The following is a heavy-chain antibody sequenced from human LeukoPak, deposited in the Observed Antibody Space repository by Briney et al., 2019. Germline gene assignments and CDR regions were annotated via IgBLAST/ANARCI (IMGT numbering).Heavy chain of an antibody. J-gene: IGHJ5*02. V-gene: IGHV1-69*13. CDR2: IIPIFGTA. D-gene: IGHD2-2*01. CDR1: GGTFSSYA. CDR3: TRESSCSSTSCPKTNWFDP. Sequence: SVKVSCKASGGTFSSYAISWVRQAPGQGLEWMGGIIPIFGTANYAQKFQGRVTITADESTSTAYMELSSLRSEDTAVYYCTRESSCSSTSCPKTNWFDPWGQGTLVTVST.